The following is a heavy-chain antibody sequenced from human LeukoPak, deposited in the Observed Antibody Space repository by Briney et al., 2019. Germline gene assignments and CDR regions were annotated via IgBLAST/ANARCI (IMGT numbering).Heavy chain of an antibody. CDR1: GYTFTSYD. Sequence: ASVKVSCKASGYTFTSYDINWVRQATGQGLEWMGWMNPNSGNTGYAQKFQGRVTMTRNTSISTAYMELSSLRSEDTAVYYCARGGGFVGYYYYYMDVWGKGTTVTISS. CDR3: ARGGGFVGYYYYYMDV. J-gene: IGHJ6*03. CDR2: MNPNSGNT. D-gene: IGHD4-23*01. V-gene: IGHV1-8*01.